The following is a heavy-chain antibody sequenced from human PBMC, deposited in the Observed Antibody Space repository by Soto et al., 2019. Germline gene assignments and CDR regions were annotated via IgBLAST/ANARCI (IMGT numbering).Heavy chain of an antibody. V-gene: IGHV3-23*01. CDR2: ISGSGGST. CDR3: AKASGWFGEFDY. CDR1: GFTFSSYA. D-gene: IGHD3-10*01. J-gene: IGHJ4*02. Sequence: EVQLLESGGGLVQPGGSLRLSCAASGFTFSSYAMSWVRQAPGKGLEWVSAISGSGGSTYYADSVKGRFTISRDNSKNTMYMQMNSLRAEDTAVYYCAKASGWFGEFDYWGQGTLVTVSS.